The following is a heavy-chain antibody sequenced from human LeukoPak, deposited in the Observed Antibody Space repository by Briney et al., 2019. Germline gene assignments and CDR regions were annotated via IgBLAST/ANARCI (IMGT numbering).Heavy chain of an antibody. J-gene: IGHJ3*01. D-gene: IGHD3-16*01. V-gene: IGHV3-23*01. CDR3: AKPSHYETNYPQETDSFHF. CDR2: VSGSGDTT. CDR1: GFTFSNFA. Sequence: GGSLRLSCAASGFTFSNFAMSWVRQAPGKGLEWVSTVSGSGDTTYYADSVKGRFIIARDNSWNTLYLQMNSLRAEDTAVYFCAKPSHYETNYPQETDSFHFWGLGTMVTVSS.